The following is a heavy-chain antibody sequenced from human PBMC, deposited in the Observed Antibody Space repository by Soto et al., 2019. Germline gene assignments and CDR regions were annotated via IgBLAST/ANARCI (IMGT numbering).Heavy chain of an antibody. D-gene: IGHD3-22*01. V-gene: IGHV4-59*08. CDR1: GGSISSYY. CDR3: ARHPSRRYYDSSGYYYPLVYGMDV. CDR2: IYYSGST. Sequence: SETLSLTCTVSGGSISSYYWSWIRQPPGKGLEWIGYIYYSGSTNYNPSLKSRVTISVDTSKNQFSLKLSSVTAADTAVYYCARHPSRRYYDSSGYYYPLVYGMDVWGQGNSVTVSS. J-gene: IGHJ6*02.